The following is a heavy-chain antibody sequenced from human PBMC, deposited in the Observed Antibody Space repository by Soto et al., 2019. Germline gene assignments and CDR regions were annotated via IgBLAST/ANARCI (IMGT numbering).Heavy chain of an antibody. CDR1: GFPFSSYV. V-gene: IGHV3-30-3*01. Sequence: QVLLVESGGVVVQPGRSLRLSCAASGFPFSSYVMHWVRQAPGKGLEWVAAISYDGTDNYYADSVKGRFTISRDNSKNTLNLEMSSLRTKDTDVYYGARRYTAGLTTFDYWAQGNLVTVSS. D-gene: IGHD4-17*01. J-gene: IGHJ4*02. CDR2: ISYDGTDN. CDR3: ARRYTAGLTTFDY.